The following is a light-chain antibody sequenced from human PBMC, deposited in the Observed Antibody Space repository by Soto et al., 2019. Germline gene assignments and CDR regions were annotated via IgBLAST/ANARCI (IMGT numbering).Light chain of an antibody. CDR1: QGISNY. V-gene: IGKV1-27*01. CDR2: AAS. Sequence: DIQMTQSPSSLSASVGDRVTITCRASQGISNYLAWYQQIPGKAPKLLISAASTLQSGVPSRFSGSGSGTDFTLTISRLQPEDVAYYYCQKYSNVPTFGGGTKVEIK. CDR3: QKYSNVPT. J-gene: IGKJ4*01.